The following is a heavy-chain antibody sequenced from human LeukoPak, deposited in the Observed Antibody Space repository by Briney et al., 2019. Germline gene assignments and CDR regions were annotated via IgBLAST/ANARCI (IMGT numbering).Heavy chain of an antibody. CDR3: ARGEYCSSTSCYGVGDY. J-gene: IGHJ4*02. D-gene: IGHD2-2*01. Sequence: PGGSLRLSCAASGFTFSSYSMNWVRQAPGKGLEWVSSISSSSSYIYYADSVKGRFTISKDNAKNSLYLQMNSLRAEDTAVYYCARGEYCSSTSCYGVGDYWGQGTLVTVSS. CDR1: GFTFSSYS. CDR2: ISSSSSYI. V-gene: IGHV3-21*01.